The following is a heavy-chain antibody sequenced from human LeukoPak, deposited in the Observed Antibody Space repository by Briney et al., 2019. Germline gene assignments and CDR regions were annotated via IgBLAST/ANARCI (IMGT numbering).Heavy chain of an antibody. CDR1: GGSVSSGSYY. CDR2: IYYSGST. CDR3: ARMLEMATIYFDY. Sequence: KPSETLSLTCTVSGGSVSSGSYYWSWIRQPPGKGLEWIGYIYYSGSTNYNPSLKSRVTISVDTSKNQFSLKLSSVTAADTAVYYCARMLEMATIYFDYWGQGTLATVSS. V-gene: IGHV4-61*01. J-gene: IGHJ4*02. D-gene: IGHD5-24*01.